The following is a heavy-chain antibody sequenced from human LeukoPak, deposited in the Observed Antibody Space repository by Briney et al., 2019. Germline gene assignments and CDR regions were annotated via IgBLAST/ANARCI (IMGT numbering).Heavy chain of an antibody. Sequence: ASVKVSCKASGGTFSSDGITWVRQAPGRGLEWMGGIIPSFRKPDYAKKFQGRVTLTADESTSTAYMELSSLRSEDTAVYYCAREGLFTMVRRGTLDNWGQGTLVTVSS. CDR2: IIPSFRKP. CDR3: AREGLFTMVRRGTLDN. CDR1: GGTFSSDG. J-gene: IGHJ4*02. V-gene: IGHV1-69*13. D-gene: IGHD3-10*01.